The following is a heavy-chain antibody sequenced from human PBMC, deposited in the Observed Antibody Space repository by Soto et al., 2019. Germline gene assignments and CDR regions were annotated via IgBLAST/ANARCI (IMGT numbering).Heavy chain of an antibody. CDR3: ARAERNYGSGSYLTYYFDY. Sequence: PSQTLSLTCAISGDSVSSNSAAWNWIRQSPSRGLEWLGRTYYRSKWYNDYTVSVKSRITINPDTSKNQFSLQLNSVTPEDTAVYYCARAERNYGSGSYLTYYFDYWGQGTLVTVSS. CDR1: GDSVSSNSAA. V-gene: IGHV6-1*01. CDR2: TYYRSKWYN. D-gene: IGHD3-10*01. J-gene: IGHJ4*02.